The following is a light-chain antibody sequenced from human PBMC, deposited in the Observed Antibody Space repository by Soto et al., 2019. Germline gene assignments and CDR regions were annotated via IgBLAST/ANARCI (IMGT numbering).Light chain of an antibody. CDR3: SSYAGSKTFI. V-gene: IGLV2-8*01. CDR2: EVT. J-gene: IGLJ2*01. CDR1: SGDVGAYNY. Sequence: QSVLTQPPSASGSPGQSVTISCTGTSGDVGAYNYVSWYQQHPGKAPKLMIYEVTKRPSGAPDRFSGSKSGATASLTVSGXXAEDEADYYCSSYAGSKTFIFGGGTKLTVL.